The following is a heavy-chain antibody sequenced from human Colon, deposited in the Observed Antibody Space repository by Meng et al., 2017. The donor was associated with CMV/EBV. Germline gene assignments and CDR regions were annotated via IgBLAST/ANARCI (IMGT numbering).Heavy chain of an antibody. CDR3: ARNYCSSVDCNLGDGLNM. J-gene: IGHJ3*02. V-gene: IGHV1-18*01. D-gene: IGHD3-22*01. CDR1: GYRFTSYG. CDR2: ISVYHGDT. Sequence: ASVKVSCKAFGYRFTSYGIDWVRQAPGQGLEWMGWISVYHGDTAYAHKFQDRVTMTTDTSTGTAYMELRRLTSDDTADYYCARNYCSSVDCNLGDGLNMWDQGTRVTVSS.